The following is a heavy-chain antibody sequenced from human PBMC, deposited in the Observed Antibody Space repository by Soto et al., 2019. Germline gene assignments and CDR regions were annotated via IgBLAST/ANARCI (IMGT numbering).Heavy chain of an antibody. J-gene: IGHJ4*02. D-gene: IGHD3-10*01. CDR3: ARHSFYYGSGSYYTTNSPFDY. CDR1: GGSISSYY. Sequence: SETLSLTCTVSGGSISSYYWSWIRQPPGKGLEWFGYIYYSGSTNYNPSLKSRVTISVDTSKNQFSLKLSSVTAADTAVYYCARHSFYYGSGSYYTTNSPFDYWGQGTLVTVSS. V-gene: IGHV4-59*08. CDR2: IYYSGST.